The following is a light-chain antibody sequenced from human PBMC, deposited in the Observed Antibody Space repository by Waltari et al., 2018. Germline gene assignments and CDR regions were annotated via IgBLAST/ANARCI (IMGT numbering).Light chain of an antibody. Sequence: DIQMTQSPSTLSASVGDRVAITCRASQGVNSWLAWSQQKPGKAPKFFIYKASILESGVPSRFSGSGSGTEFTLTISNLQPDDFATYYCQQYNRYSTFGQGTKVELK. CDR2: KAS. CDR1: QGVNSW. CDR3: QQYNRYST. V-gene: IGKV1-5*03. J-gene: IGKJ1*01.